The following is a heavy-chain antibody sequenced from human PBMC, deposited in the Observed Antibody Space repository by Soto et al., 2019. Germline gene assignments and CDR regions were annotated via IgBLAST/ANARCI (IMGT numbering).Heavy chain of an antibody. V-gene: IGHV3-30*18. CDR3: AKDHCRGGSCYPWRGYFDY. D-gene: IGHD2-15*01. CDR2: ISYDGSNK. Sequence: QVQLVESGGGVVQPGRSLRLSCAASGFTFSSYGMHWVRQAPGKGLEWVAVISYDGSNKYYADSVKGRFTISRDNSKNTLYLQMNSLRAEDTAVYYCAKDHCRGGSCYPWRGYFDYWGQGTLFTVSS. CDR1: GFTFSSYG. J-gene: IGHJ4*02.